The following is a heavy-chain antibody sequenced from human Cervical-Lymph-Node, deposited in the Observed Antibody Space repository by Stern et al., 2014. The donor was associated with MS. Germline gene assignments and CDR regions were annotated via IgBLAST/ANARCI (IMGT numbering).Heavy chain of an antibody. D-gene: IGHD3-22*01. CDR1: GFTFSNYW. CDR3: ARCPYYHDSSGYYSNWFDP. Sequence: EVQLLESGGGLVQPGGSLRLSCAASGFTFSNYWMHWVRQAPGKGLVWVSRINRDGRSTSYAESVKGRFTISRDNAKNTLYLQMNSLRAEDTAVYYCARCPYYHDSSGYYSNWFDPWGQGTLVTVSS. J-gene: IGHJ5*02. CDR2: INRDGRST. V-gene: IGHV3-74*02.